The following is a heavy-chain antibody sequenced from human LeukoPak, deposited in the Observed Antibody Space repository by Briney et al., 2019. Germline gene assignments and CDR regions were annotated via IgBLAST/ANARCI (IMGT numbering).Heavy chain of an antibody. J-gene: IGHJ4*02. CDR3: ARTFLRSSYYFDY. CDR2: IYSGGST. Sequence: GGSLRLSCAASGFTVSSNYMSWVRQAPGKGLEWASVIYSGGSTYYADSVKGRFTISRDNSKNTLYLQMNSLRAEDTAVYYCARTFLRSSYYFDYWGQGTLVTVSS. CDR1: GFTVSSNY. D-gene: IGHD3-3*01. V-gene: IGHV3-53*01.